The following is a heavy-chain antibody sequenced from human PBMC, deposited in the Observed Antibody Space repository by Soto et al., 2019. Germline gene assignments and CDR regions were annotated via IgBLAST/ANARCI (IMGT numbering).Heavy chain of an antibody. V-gene: IGHV1-69*02. Sequence: VQLVQSGAEVKRPGSSVKVSCKAPVGTFSDYNIAWVRQARGQGLEWMGRIIPKLGITNYAHKFQDRVRITADKATSTAYMELTSLGYEDTAVYFCARVEGTRTTNFYHYMDVWGEGTSVTVS. CDR2: IIPKLGIT. CDR1: VGTFSDYN. CDR3: ARVEGTRTTNFYHYMDV. J-gene: IGHJ6*03. D-gene: IGHD2-8*01.